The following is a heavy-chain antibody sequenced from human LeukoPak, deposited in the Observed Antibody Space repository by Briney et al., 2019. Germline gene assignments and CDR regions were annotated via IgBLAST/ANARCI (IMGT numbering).Heavy chain of an antibody. D-gene: IGHD1-26*01. CDR1: GYTFTGYY. J-gene: IGHJ3*02. V-gene: IGHV1-2*02. CDR2: INPNSGGT. CDR3: ARVGELLRTGAFDI. Sequence: ASVTVSCTASGYTFTGYYMHWVRQAPGQGLEWMGWINPNSGGTNYAQKFQGRVTMTRDTSISTAYMELSRLRSDDTAVYYCARVGELLRTGAFDIWGQGTMVTVSS.